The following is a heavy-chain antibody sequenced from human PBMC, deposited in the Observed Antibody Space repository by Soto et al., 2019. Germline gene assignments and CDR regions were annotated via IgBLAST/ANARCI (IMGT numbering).Heavy chain of an antibody. CDR3: ATRFVYCGGDCYSGLTYYFDY. Sequence: GESLKISCKGSGYSFTSYWIGWVRQMPGKGLEWMGIIYPGDSDTRYSPSFQGQVTISADKSISTAYLQWSSLKASDTAMYYCATRFVYCGGDCYSGLTYYFDYWGQGTLVTVSS. CDR2: IYPGDSDT. D-gene: IGHD2-21*02. CDR1: GYSFTSYW. V-gene: IGHV5-51*01. J-gene: IGHJ4*02.